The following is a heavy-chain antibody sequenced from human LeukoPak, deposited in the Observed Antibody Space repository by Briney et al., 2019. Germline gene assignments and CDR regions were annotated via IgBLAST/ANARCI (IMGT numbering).Heavy chain of an antibody. V-gene: IGHV1-2*02. D-gene: IGHD2-15*01. CDR1: RYTFTDYF. CDR3: AREGGGYCSGGSCGDAFDI. CDR2: INPNSGGT. Sequence: ASVTVSCKASRYTFTDYFLHWVRQAPGQGLEWMAWINPNSGGTNSAQKFQGRVTMTRDTSISTAYMELSRLRSDDTAVYYCAREGGGYCSGGSCGDAFDIWGQGTMVTVSS. J-gene: IGHJ3*02.